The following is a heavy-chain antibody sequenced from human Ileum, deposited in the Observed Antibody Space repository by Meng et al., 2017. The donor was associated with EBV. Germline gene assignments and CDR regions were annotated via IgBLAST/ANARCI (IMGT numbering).Heavy chain of an antibody. CDR1: GGSISSGGYS. J-gene: IGHJ4*02. Sequence: QLQLQESGSGLVKPSATLSLTCAVSGGSISSGGYSWHWIRQPPGKGLQWIGYIYYSGSAYYNPSLKSRVTLSVDRSTNQFSLNLSSVTAADTAVYYCARGAYFDYWGQGTLVTVSS. CDR2: IYYSGSA. CDR3: ARGAYFDY. V-gene: IGHV4-30-2*01.